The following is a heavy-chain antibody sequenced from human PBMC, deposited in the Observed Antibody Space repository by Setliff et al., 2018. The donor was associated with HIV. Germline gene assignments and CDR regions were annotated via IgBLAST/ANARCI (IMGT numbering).Heavy chain of an antibody. D-gene: IGHD3-10*01. J-gene: IGHJ4*02. Sequence: PGGSLRLSCAASGFTFSSYWMSWVRQAPGKGLEWVANIKEDGSEKYYADPVKGRFTISRYNSTNPLYLQMNGLRAEDTPLYYCAKDGVTDGSGSYFDCWGQGTLVTVSS. CDR2: IKEDGSEK. CDR3: AKDGVTDGSGSYFDC. CDR1: GFTFSSYW. V-gene: IGHV3-7*03.